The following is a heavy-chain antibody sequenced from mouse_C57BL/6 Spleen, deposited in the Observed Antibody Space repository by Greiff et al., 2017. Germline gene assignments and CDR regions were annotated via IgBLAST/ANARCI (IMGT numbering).Heavy chain of an antibody. J-gene: IGHJ4*01. D-gene: IGHD1-1*01. Sequence: QVQLQQSGAELVRPGASVKLSCKASGYTFTDYYINWVKQRPGQGLEWIARIYPGSGNTYYNEKFKGKATLTAEKSSSTAYMQLSSLTSEDSAVYFCAREGYGSRNAMDYWGQGTSVTVSS. CDR1: GYTFTDYY. CDR2: IYPGSGNT. CDR3: AREGYGSRNAMDY. V-gene: IGHV1-76*01.